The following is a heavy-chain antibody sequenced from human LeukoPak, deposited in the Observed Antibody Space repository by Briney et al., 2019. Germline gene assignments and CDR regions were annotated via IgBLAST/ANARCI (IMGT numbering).Heavy chain of an antibody. Sequence: ASVKVSCKASGGTFNNYAISWVRQAPEQGLEWMGGIIPLFGTADYAQKFQGRVTITADESTSTAYMELSSLRLEDTAVYYCARDLLGSASSYSSGAWDYWGQGTLVTVSS. V-gene: IGHV1-69*13. D-gene: IGHD3-22*01. CDR1: GGTFNNYA. CDR2: IIPLFGTA. J-gene: IGHJ4*02. CDR3: ARDLLGSASSYSSGAWDY.